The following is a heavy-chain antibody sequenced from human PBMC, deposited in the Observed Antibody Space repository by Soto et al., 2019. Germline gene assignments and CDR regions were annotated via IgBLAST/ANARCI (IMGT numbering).Heavy chain of an antibody. V-gene: IGHV4-59*01. Sequence: SETLSLTCTVSGGSISSYYWSWVRQPPGKGLEWIGYIYYSGSTNYNPSLKSRVTISVDTSKNQFSLKLSSVTAADTAVYYCARGRSDYDFWSGYWGWMDVWGKGTTVTVSS. CDR3: ARGRSDYDFWSGYWGWMDV. D-gene: IGHD3-3*01. J-gene: IGHJ6*04. CDR2: IYYSGST. CDR1: GGSISSYY.